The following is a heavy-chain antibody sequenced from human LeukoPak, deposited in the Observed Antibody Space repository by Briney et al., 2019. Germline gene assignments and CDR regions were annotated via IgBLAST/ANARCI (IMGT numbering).Heavy chain of an antibody. CDR2: INHSGST. D-gene: IGHD2-21*01. Sequence: SETLSLTCAVYGGSFSGYYWSWIRQPPGKGLGWIGEINHSGSTNYNPSLKSRVTISVDTSKNQFSLKLSSVTAADTAAYYCARGRILFTSPLIYWGQGTLVTVSS. CDR3: ARGRILFTSPLIY. CDR1: GGSFSGYY. V-gene: IGHV4-34*01. J-gene: IGHJ4*02.